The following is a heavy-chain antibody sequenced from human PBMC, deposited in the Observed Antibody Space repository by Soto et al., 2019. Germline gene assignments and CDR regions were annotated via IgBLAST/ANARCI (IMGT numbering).Heavy chain of an antibody. CDR1: GFTFDDYA. Sequence: EVQLVESGGGLVQPGRSLRLSCAASGFTFDDYAMHWVRQAPGKGLEWVSGISWNSGSIGYADSVKGRFTISRDNAKNSLYLQMNSLRAEDTALYYCAKAQYSYGAATIDYWGPGTLVTVSS. D-gene: IGHD5-18*01. CDR2: ISWNSGSI. CDR3: AKAQYSYGAATIDY. J-gene: IGHJ4*02. V-gene: IGHV3-9*01.